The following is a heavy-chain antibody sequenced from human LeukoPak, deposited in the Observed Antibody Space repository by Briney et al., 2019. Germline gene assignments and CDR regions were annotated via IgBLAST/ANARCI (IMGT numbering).Heavy chain of an antibody. Sequence: SETLCLTCAVSGGSISSYYWSWIRQPPGKGLEWSGYIYYSESTSYNPSLKSRVTISVDTSKKQFSLKLSSVTAADTAFYYCARYIVSYPHDAFDIWGQGTMVTVSS. CDR2: IYYSEST. D-gene: IGHD1-26*01. V-gene: IGHV4-59*01. CDR1: GGSISSYY. CDR3: ARYIVSYPHDAFDI. J-gene: IGHJ3*02.